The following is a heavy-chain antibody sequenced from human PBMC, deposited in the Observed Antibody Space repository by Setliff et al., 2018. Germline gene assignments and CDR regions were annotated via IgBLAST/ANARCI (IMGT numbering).Heavy chain of an antibody. J-gene: IGHJ4*02. D-gene: IGHD6-6*01. CDR2: VYSTGTT. CDR1: GGSMRSHY. V-gene: IGHV4-4*08. Sequence: SETLSLTCNVSGGSMRSHYWNWIRQPPGKGPEWIGYVYSTGTTSYNPLLKSRATMSVDTSRKNFSLRLTSVTAADTAVYYCARGGSTIASRPDLVYFDSWGRGALVTVS. CDR3: ARGGSTIASRPDLVYFDS.